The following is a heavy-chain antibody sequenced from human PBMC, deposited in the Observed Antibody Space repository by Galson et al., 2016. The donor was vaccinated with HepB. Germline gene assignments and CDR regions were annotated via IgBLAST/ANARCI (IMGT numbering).Heavy chain of an antibody. Sequence: SVKVSCKASGGIFTSFAITWVRQVPGQGLEWMGGIIPISGRRNYAPKFQGRVTIIADKSPSTANIELSSMRSDDTALYYWARCLEMSTLGSLGYYGMDVWGQGPTVTVSS. D-gene: IGHD5-24*01. CDR2: IIPISGRR. V-gene: IGHV1-69*06. CDR3: ARCLEMSTLGSLGYYGMDV. CDR1: GGIFTSFA. J-gene: IGHJ6*02.